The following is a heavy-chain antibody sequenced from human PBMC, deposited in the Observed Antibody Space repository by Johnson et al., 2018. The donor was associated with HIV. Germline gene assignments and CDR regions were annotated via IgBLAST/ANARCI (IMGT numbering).Heavy chain of an antibody. CDR3: ARDGRDGYNYRWLWGAFDI. D-gene: IGHD5-24*01. J-gene: IGHJ3*02. CDR1: GITFSRFP. CDR2: ISSDESYI. Sequence: QVQLVESGGGVVQPGRSLRLSCAASGITFSRFPMNWVRQAPGKGLEWVAVISSDESYIHYGDSVKGRFIVSKDNSKNTLYLQMNSLRAEDTAVYYCARDGRDGYNYRWLWGAFDIWGQGTMVTVS. V-gene: IGHV3-30*14.